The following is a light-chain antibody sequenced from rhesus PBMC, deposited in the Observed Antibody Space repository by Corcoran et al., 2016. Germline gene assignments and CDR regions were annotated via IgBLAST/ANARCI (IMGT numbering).Light chain of an antibody. CDR3: QQYNSNPLT. Sequence: DIQMTQSPSSLSASVGDRVTITCQASQGISNWLAWYQQKPGKAPKLLIYGASRLQSGVPSRFSGSGSGTEFTFTRSSLQPEDFATYYCQQYNSNPLTFGGGTKVEIK. CDR2: GAS. V-gene: IGKV1-33*02. CDR1: QGISNW. J-gene: IGKJ4*01.